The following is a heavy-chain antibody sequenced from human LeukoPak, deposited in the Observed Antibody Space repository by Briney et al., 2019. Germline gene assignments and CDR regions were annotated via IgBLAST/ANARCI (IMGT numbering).Heavy chain of an antibody. J-gene: IGHJ4*02. V-gene: IGHV3-23*01. Sequence: GGSLRLSCAASGFTFSSYAMSWVRRAPGKGLEWVPGISYSGGSTPCADSVKGRFTISRDNSRNTLYLQMSSLRAEDTAVYYCAKDLRWLQLGSGYWGQGTLVTVSS. CDR1: GFTFSSYA. CDR3: AKDLRWLQLGSGY. D-gene: IGHD5-24*01. CDR2: ISYSGGST.